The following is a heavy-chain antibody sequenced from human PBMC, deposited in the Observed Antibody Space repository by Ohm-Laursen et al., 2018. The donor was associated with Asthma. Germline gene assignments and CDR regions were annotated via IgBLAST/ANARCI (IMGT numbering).Heavy chain of an antibody. CDR2: ISTASTFI. Sequence: GSLRLSCTASGFTFSSFNMNWVRQAPGKGLEWVASISTASTFIYYADSVRGRFTTSRDNSKNTLYLQMNSLRAEDTAVYYCARDQLQWTPSYGMDVWGQGTTVTVSS. CDR1: GFTFSSFN. V-gene: IGHV3-21*01. CDR3: ARDQLQWTPSYGMDV. J-gene: IGHJ6*02. D-gene: IGHD5-24*01.